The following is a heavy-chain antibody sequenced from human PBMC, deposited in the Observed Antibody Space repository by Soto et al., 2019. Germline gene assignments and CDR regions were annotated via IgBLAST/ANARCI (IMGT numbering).Heavy chain of an antibody. CDR2: IYYTGST. J-gene: IGHJ4*02. V-gene: IGHV4-39*01. D-gene: IGHD3-3*02. CDR1: GVSISRSSYY. Sequence: SETLSLTCTVSGVSISRSSYYWAWIRQPPGKGLEWLGSIYYTGSTYYNPSLKSRVTISVDTSKNQFSLELSSVTAADTAVYYCARDFSRSSFDFWGQGALVTVSS. CDR3: ARDFSRSSFDF.